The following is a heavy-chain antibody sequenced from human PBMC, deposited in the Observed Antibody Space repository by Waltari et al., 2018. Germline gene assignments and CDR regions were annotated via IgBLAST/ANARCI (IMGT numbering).Heavy chain of an antibody. J-gene: IGHJ4*02. CDR2: MNPDSGTT. CDR1: GYTFIDYD. Sequence: QVQLVQSGAEVKKPGASVRVSCKTSGYTFIDYDIIWVRQAPGQGLEWMGWMNPDSGTTGSAQKFQGRVTMTRNKSARTAYMQLSSLGSEDTAVYYYARQKNSFDYWGQGTLVTVSS. CDR3: ARQKNSFDY. V-gene: IGHV1-8*01.